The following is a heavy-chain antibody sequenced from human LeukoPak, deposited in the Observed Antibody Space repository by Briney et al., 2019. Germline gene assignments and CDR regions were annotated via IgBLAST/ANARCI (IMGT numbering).Heavy chain of an antibody. J-gene: IGHJ4*02. V-gene: IGHV1-46*01. CDR2: INPSGGST. CDR1: GYTFTSYY. Sequence: ASVKVSCKASGYTFTSYYMHWVRQAPGQGLEWMGIINPSGGSTSYAQKFQGRVTMTRDTSTSTVYVELSSLRSEDTAVYYCARDLEATSTVEMATTTQGLNDYWGQGTLDTVSS. D-gene: IGHD5-24*01. CDR3: ARDLEATSTVEMATTTQGLNDY.